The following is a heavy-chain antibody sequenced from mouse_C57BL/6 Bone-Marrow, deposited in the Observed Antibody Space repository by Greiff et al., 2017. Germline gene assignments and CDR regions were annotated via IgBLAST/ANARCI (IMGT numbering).Heavy chain of an antibody. J-gene: IGHJ2*01. V-gene: IGHV1-61*01. CDR3: ARVRWLVDY. CDR2: IYPSDSET. Sequence: QVQLQQPGAELVRPGSSVKLSCKASGYTFTSSWMDWVKQRPGQGLEWIGNIYPSDSETHYNQKFKDKATLTVDKSSSTAYMQLSSLTSEDSAVYYCARVRWLVDYWGQGTTRTVSS. D-gene: IGHD1-1*02. CDR1: GYTFTSSW.